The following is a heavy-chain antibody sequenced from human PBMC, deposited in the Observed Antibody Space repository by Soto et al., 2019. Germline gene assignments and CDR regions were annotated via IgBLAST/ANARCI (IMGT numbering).Heavy chain of an antibody. J-gene: IGHJ4*02. CDR1: GGTFSSYA. D-gene: IGHD3-22*01. Sequence: GASVKVSCKASGGTFSSYAISWVRQAPGQGLEWMGGIIPIFGTANYAQKFQGRVTITADKSTSTAYMELSSLRSEDTAVYYCARWEYYYDSSGYYFDYWGQGTLVTVSS. CDR2: IIPIFGTA. V-gene: IGHV1-69*06. CDR3: ARWEYYYDSSGYYFDY.